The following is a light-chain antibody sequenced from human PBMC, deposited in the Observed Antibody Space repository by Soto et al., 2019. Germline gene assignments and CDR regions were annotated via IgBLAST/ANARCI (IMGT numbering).Light chain of an antibody. CDR2: ENT. J-gene: IGLJ2*01. CDR1: SSDVGSYNV. V-gene: IGLV2-23*01. Sequence: QSVLTQPASVSGSPGQSITISCTGTSSDVGSYNVVSWYQHHPGKAPKLMIYENTKRPSGASDRFSGSKSGNTASLTISGLQTEDEADYYCCSYAGSNTLNFGGGTKVTVL. CDR3: CSYAGSNTLN.